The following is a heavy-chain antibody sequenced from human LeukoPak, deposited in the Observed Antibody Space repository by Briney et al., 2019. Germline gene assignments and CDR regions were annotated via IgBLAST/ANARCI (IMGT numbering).Heavy chain of an antibody. D-gene: IGHD3-16*01. CDR3: ARVWSGDAFDI. V-gene: IGHV4-34*01. J-gene: IGHJ3*02. Sequence: SETLSLTCAVYGGSFSGYYWSWIRQPPGKGLEWIEEINHSGSTNYNPSLKSRVTISVDTSKNQFSLKLSSVTAADTAVYYCARVWSGDAFDIWGQGTMVTVSS. CDR2: INHSGST. CDR1: GGSFSGYY.